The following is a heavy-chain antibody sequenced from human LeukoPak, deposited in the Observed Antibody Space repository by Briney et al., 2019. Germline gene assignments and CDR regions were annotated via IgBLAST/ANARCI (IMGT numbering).Heavy chain of an antibody. CDR3: ARGKAAAALLFDY. D-gene: IGHD6-13*01. CDR2: INPNSGGT. V-gene: IGHV1-2*04. J-gene: IGHJ4*02. Sequence: ASVKVSCKVSGYTFTGYYMHWVRQAPGQGLEWMGWINPNSGGTNYAQKFQGWVTMTRDTSISTAYMELSRLRSDDTAVYYCARGKAAAALLFDYWGQGTLVTVSS. CDR1: GYTFTGYY.